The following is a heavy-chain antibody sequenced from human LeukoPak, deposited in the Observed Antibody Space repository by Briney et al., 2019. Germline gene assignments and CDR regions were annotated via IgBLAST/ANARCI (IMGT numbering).Heavy chain of an antibody. CDR1: GGSFSGYY. D-gene: IGHD3-10*01. CDR3: ARGPGSGSYFAWFDS. V-gene: IGHV4-34*01. CDR2: INHTGNT. J-gene: IGHJ5*01. Sequence: PSETLSLTCAVYGGSFSGYYWNWIRQPPGKGLEWIGEINHTGNTLYNPSPKSRVTISGDMSNNRFSLKLTSVTAADTGVYYCARGPGSGSYFAWFDSWGQGTLVSVSS.